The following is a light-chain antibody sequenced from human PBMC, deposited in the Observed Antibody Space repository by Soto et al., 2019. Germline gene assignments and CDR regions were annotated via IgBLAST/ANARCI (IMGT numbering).Light chain of an antibody. V-gene: IGKV3-11*01. CDR2: DAS. CDR1: QSVSSY. Sequence: EIVLTQSPATLALSPGERATLSCRASQSVSSYLAWYQQKPGQAHRLLISDASNRAPGIPVRFSGSGFGTDFTLTISSLEAEDSAVYYGQQRSNWPSITFGQGTRLEIK. J-gene: IGKJ5*01. CDR3: QQRSNWPSIT.